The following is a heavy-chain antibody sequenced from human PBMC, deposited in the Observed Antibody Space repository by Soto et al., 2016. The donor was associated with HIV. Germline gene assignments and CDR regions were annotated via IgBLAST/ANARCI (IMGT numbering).Heavy chain of an antibody. CDR3: ARGGTGTEGFDP. CDR1: GYTFSSYD. V-gene: IGHV1-18*01. J-gene: IGHJ5*02. D-gene: IGHD1-1*01. CDR2: ISVYNGHT. Sequence: QVQLVQSGAEVKKPGASVKVSCKASGYTFSSYDINWVRQATGQGLEWMGWISVYNGHTKYEQNLQGRVTMTTDTSTTTAYMELRSLRSDDTAVYYCARGGTGTEGFDPWGQGTLVTVSS.